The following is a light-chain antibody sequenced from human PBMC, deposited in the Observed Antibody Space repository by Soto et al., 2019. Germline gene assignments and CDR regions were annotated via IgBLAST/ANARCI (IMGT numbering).Light chain of an antibody. Sequence: EIVMTQSPATLSVSPGERATLSCRASQSVSSNLAWYQQKPGQAPRLLIYGASTTATGIPSSFSGSGSGTEFTLTNSSLQSEDFAVYYSQKYNNWPLTFGGGTKAEIK. CDR1: QSVSSN. J-gene: IGKJ4*01. V-gene: IGKV3-15*01. CDR3: QKYNNWPLT. CDR2: GAS.